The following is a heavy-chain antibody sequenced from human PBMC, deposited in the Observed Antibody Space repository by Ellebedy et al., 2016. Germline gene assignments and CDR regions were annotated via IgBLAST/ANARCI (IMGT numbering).Heavy chain of an antibody. Sequence: SETLSLTCNITDDSITSYYWSWIRQPPGKGLDYVGYIYYTGITKYNPSLVGRVIISLDTSKKQLTLELTSVTAADTAVYFCARTARVPEMWGQGAMVTVSS. CDR3: ARTARVPEM. J-gene: IGHJ3*02. D-gene: IGHD4/OR15-4a*01. CDR2: IYYTGIT. CDR1: DDSITSYY. V-gene: IGHV4-59*01.